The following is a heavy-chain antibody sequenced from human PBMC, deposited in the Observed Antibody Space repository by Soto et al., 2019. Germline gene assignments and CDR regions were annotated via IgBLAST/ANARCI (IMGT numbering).Heavy chain of an antibody. J-gene: IGHJ6*02. Sequence: GGSLRLSCEASGFTFSRVSMNWVRQVPGKGLECVSSISIGSSYTWYADSVKGRFTISRDNSKNTLYLQMNSLRAEDTAVYYCAKDRRYSGYRSNHYYYYGMDVWGQGTTVTVSS. V-gene: IGHV3-21*04. CDR3: AKDRRYSGYRSNHYYYYGMDV. CDR2: ISIGSSYT. D-gene: IGHD5-12*01. CDR1: GFTFSRVS.